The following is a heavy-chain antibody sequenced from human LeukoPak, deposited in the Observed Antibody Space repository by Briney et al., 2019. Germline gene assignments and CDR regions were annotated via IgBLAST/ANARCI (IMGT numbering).Heavy chain of an antibody. V-gene: IGHV1-69*05. CDR3: ARESGYYDSTGYYFDY. CDR1: GGTFSSYA. D-gene: IGHD3-22*01. J-gene: IGHJ4*02. CDR2: LIPIFGTP. Sequence: ASVKVSCKASGGTFSSYAISWVRQAPGQGLEWMGGLIPIFGTPNYAQKFQGRVTIITDESTSTAYMELSSLRSEDTAVYYCARESGYYDSTGYYFDYWGQGTLVTVSS.